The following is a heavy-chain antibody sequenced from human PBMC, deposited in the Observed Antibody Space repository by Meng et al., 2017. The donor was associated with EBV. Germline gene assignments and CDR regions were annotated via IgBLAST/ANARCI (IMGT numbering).Heavy chain of an antibody. V-gene: IGHV4-39*01. CDR2: VHYTGST. J-gene: IGHJ5*02. Sequence: QLQLRESGPGPVKPSETLALTCTVPGDSISSFYYWGWIRQPPGRGLEWIGSVHYTGSTYYSPSLKSRVTVSVDTSKNQFSLRLTSVTAADTAVYYCARPFPSWQSPRLDPFGAWGQGTLVTVSS. CDR3: ARPFPSWQSPRLDPFGA. CDR1: GDSISSFYY. D-gene: IGHD6-19*01.